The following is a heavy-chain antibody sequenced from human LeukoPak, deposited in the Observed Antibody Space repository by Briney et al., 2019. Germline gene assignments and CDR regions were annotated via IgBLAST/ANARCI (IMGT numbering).Heavy chain of an antibody. CDR2: ISSSSSYI. CDR3: ARDLRRYSYGYSDY. Sequence: GGSLRLSCAASGFTFSSYSMNWVRRAPGKGLEWVSSISSSSSYIYYADSVKGRFTISRDNAKNSLYLQMNSLRAEDTAVYYCARDLRRYSYGYSDYWGRGTLVTVSS. V-gene: IGHV3-21*01. D-gene: IGHD5-18*01. CDR1: GFTFSSYS. J-gene: IGHJ4*02.